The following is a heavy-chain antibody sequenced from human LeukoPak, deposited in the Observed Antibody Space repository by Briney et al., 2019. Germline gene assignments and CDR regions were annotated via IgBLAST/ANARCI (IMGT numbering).Heavy chain of an antibody. D-gene: IGHD1-26*01. CDR2: ISGSGGST. CDR1: GFTFSTYA. CDR3: ARVVGPTMSISRFDP. V-gene: IGHV3-23*01. J-gene: IGHJ5*02. Sequence: GGSLRLSCAASGFTFSTYAMSWVRQAPGKGLEWVSAISGSGGSTYYTDSVKGRFTISRDNSRNTLYLQMKSLRAEDTAVYYCARVVGPTMSISRFDPWGQGTLVTVSS.